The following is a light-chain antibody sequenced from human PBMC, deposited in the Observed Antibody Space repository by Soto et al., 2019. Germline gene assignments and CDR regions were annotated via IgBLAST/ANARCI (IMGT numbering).Light chain of an antibody. CDR3: QQSYSTTIT. J-gene: IGKJ5*01. Sequence: IQMPQSPSSLSASLGDRVTITCRASQSISSYLNWYHQKPGKAPKLLIYAASSLQSGVPSRFSGSGSGTDFTLTISSLQPEDFATYYCQQSYSTTITFGQVTRLEIK. CDR2: AAS. CDR1: QSISSY. V-gene: IGKV1-39*01.